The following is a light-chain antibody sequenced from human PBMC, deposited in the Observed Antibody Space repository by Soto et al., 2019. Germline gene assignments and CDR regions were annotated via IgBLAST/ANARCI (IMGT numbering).Light chain of an antibody. Sequence: QSALTQPASVSGSPGQSITISCTGISSVVGGYNYISWYQHHPGKAPKLIVYEVSNRPSGVSDRFSGSKSGDTASLTISGLQIEDEADYYCSAYTIISTLWVFGGGTKPTVL. J-gene: IGLJ3*02. CDR2: EVS. CDR3: SAYTIISTLWV. CDR1: SSVVGGYNY. V-gene: IGLV2-14*01.